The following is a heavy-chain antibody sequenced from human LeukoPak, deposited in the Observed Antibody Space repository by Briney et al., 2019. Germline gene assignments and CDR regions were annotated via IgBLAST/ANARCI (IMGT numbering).Heavy chain of an antibody. J-gene: IGHJ5*02. D-gene: IGHD3-10*01. Sequence: SETLSLTCTVSGGSISSYYWGWIRQPPGKGLGWIGYIYYSGSTNYNPSLKSRVTISVDTSKNQFSLKLSSVNAADTTVYYCARVGTSNWFDPWGQGTLVTVSS. CDR2: IYYSGST. CDR3: ARVGTSNWFDP. V-gene: IGHV4-59*01. CDR1: GGSISSYY.